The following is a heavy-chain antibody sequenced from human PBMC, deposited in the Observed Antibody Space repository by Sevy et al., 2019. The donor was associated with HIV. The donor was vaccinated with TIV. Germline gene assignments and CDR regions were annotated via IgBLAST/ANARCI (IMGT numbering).Heavy chain of an antibody. CDR2: IYYSGST. D-gene: IGHD2-15*01. CDR3: ARVDCSGGSCSPSPYDY. CDR1: GGSISSYY. V-gene: IGHV4-59*01. Sequence: SETLSLTCTVSGGSISSYYWSWIRQPPGKGLEWIGYIYYSGSTNYNPSLKSRVTISVDTSKNQFSLKLSSVTAADTAVYYCARVDCSGGSCSPSPYDYWGQGTLVTVSS. J-gene: IGHJ4*02.